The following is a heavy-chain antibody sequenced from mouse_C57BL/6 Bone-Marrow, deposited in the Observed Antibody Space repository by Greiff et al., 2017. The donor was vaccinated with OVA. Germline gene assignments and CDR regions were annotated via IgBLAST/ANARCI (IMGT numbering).Heavy chain of an antibody. J-gene: IGHJ2*01. Sequence: VQLVESDAELVKPGASVKISCKVSGYTFTDHTIHWIKQRPEQGLVWIGYIYPRDGSTKYNEKFKSQATLTADKSSSTAYMQLNSLTSEDSAVYFCARWCDNDGYFDYWGKGTTRTVAS. V-gene: IGHV1-78*01. CDR1: GYTFTDHT. CDR2: IYPRDGST. CDR3: ARWCDNDGYFDY. D-gene: IGHD2-4*01.